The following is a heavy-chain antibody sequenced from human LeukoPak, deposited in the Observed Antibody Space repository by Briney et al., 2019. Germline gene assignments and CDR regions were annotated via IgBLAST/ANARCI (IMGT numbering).Heavy chain of an antibody. D-gene: IGHD3-22*01. V-gene: IGHV3-30*02. CDR2: IRYDGSNK. Sequence: GGSLRLSCAASGFTFSSYGMHWVRQAPGKGLEWVAFIRYDGSNKYYADSVKGRFTISRDNSKNTLYLQMNSLRAEDTAVYYCAKSPSYYDSNGYYSPGYWGQGTLVTVSS. J-gene: IGHJ4*02. CDR3: AKSPSYYDSNGYYSPGY. CDR1: GFTFSSYG.